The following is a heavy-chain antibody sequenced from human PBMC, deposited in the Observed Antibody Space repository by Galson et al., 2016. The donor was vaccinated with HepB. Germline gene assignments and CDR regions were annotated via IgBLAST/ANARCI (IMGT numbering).Heavy chain of an antibody. J-gene: IGHJ4*02. CDR1: GFTFSSYS. D-gene: IGHD5/OR15-5a*01. V-gene: IGHV3-21*03. Sequence: SLRLSCAASGFTFSSYSTNWVRQAPGKGLEWVASIFSSGGYIDYADSVKGRFTVSRDNAKNSLYLQMNSLRAEDTAVYYCARRGLLHLALDYWGQGALVTVSS. CDR2: IFSSGGYI. CDR3: ARRGLLHLALDY.